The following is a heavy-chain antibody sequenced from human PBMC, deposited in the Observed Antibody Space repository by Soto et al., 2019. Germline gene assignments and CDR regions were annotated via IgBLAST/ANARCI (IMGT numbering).Heavy chain of an antibody. J-gene: IGHJ3*02. Sequence: QVQLVQSGAEVKKPGASVKVSCKVSGYTLTELSMHWVRQAPGKGLEWMGRFDPEDGETIYAKKFQGRVTMTEDASTDTAYSDLSSLRAEDTAVYYCATGGSAIDAFDIWRQGTMVTVSS. V-gene: IGHV1-24*01. CDR3: ATGGSAIDAFDI. CDR1: GYTLTELS. CDR2: FDPEDGET. D-gene: IGHD3-10*01.